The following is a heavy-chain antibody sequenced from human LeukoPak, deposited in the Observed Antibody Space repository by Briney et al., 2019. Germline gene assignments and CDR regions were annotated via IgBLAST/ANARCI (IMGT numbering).Heavy chain of an antibody. Sequence: ASQTLSLXCTVSGDSISSGSYFWSWVRQPAGKALEWIGRFHTSGGTNYNPSLESRVTISVDTSKNQFSLKLTSVTAADTAVYYCVSTVFGVTYNWFDPWGQGTLVTVSS. D-gene: IGHD3-3*01. J-gene: IGHJ5*02. V-gene: IGHV4-61*02. CDR1: GDSISSGSYF. CDR3: VSTVFGVTYNWFDP. CDR2: FHTSGGT.